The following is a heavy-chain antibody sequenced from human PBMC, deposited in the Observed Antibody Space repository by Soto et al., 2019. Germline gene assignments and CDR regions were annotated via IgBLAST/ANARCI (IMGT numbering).Heavy chain of an antibody. V-gene: IGHV1-18*01. CDR3: ARDKGEEWLLPNYYYYYGMDV. CDR1: GYTFTSYG. Sequence: ASVKVSCKASGYTFTSYGISWVRQAPGQGLEWMGWISAYNGNTNYAQKLQGRVTMITDTSTSTAYMELRSLRSDDTAVYYCARDKGEEWLLPNYYYYYGMDVWGQGTTVTVSS. J-gene: IGHJ6*02. CDR2: ISAYNGNT. D-gene: IGHD3-3*01.